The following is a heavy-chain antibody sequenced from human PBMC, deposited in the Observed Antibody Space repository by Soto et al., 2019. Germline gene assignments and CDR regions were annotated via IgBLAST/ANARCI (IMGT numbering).Heavy chain of an antibody. CDR1: GGFISSGGYY. CDR2: IYYSGST. V-gene: IGHV4-31*03. Sequence: SETLSLTCTVSGGFISSGGYYWSWIRQHPGKGLEWIGYIYYSGSTYYNPSLKSRVTISVDTSKNQFSLKLSSVTAADTAVYYCARSAVYYDILTGPYYFDYWGQGTLVTVSS. D-gene: IGHD3-9*01. CDR3: ARSAVYYDILTGPYYFDY. J-gene: IGHJ4*02.